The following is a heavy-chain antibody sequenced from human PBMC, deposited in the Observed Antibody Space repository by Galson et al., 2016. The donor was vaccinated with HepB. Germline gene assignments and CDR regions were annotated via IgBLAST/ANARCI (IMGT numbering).Heavy chain of an antibody. D-gene: IGHD5-24*01. CDR1: GFTFSSYA. J-gene: IGHJ4*02. Sequence: SLRLSCAASGFTFSSYAMHWVRQAPGKGLEWVAVISFDGSNKYYADSMKGRFTISRDNSKNTLYLQMDSLRAEDTAVYYCARAPLEMATIQRGYFDYWGQGTLVTVSS. V-gene: IGHV3-30-3*01. CDR3: ARAPLEMATIQRGYFDY. CDR2: ISFDGSNK.